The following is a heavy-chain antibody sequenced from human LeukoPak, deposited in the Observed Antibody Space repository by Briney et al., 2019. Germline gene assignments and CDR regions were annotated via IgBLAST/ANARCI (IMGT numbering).Heavy chain of an antibody. J-gene: IGHJ6*02. CDR2: INHSGST. V-gene: IGHV4-34*01. Sequence: SETLSLTCAVYGGSFSGYYWSWIRQPPGKGLEWIGEINHSGSTNYNPSLKSRVTISVDTSKNQFSLKLSSVTAADTAVYYCARGPILTGYCRFGGLDYGMDVWGQGTTVTVSS. CDR3: ARGPILTGYCRFGGLDYGMDV. CDR1: GGSFSGYY. D-gene: IGHD3-9*01.